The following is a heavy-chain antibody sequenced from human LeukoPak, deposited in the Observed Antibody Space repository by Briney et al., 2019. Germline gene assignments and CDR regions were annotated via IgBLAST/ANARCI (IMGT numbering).Heavy chain of an antibody. Sequence: GGSLRLSCAASGFTFSSYAMSWVRQAPGKGLEWVSAISGSGGSTYYADSVKGRFTISGDNSKNTLYLQMNSLRAEDTAVYYCAKGLQQPYYYMDVWGKGTTVTVSS. CDR3: AKGLQQPYYYMDV. D-gene: IGHD6-13*01. CDR1: GFTFSSYA. CDR2: ISGSGGST. J-gene: IGHJ6*03. V-gene: IGHV3-23*01.